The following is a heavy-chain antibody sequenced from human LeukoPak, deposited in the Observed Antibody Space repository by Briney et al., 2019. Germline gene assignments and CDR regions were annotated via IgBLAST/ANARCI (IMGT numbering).Heavy chain of an antibody. CDR1: GGSISSSSYY. Sequence: SETLSLTCTVSGGSISSSSYYWGWIRQPPGKGLEWIGSIYYSGSTYYNPSLKSRATISVDTSKNQFSLKLSSVTAADTAVYYCAISEKYGSGSYDYWGQGTLVTVSS. J-gene: IGHJ4*02. CDR3: AISEKYGSGSYDY. V-gene: IGHV4-39*07. D-gene: IGHD3-10*01. CDR2: IYYSGST.